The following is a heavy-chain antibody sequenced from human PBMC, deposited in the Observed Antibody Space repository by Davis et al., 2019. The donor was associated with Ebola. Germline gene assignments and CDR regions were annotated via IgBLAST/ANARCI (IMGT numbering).Heavy chain of an antibody. CDR3: ARYATLWDIYYGMDV. Sequence: GESLKISCAASGFTFSSYWMSWVRQAPGKGLEWVANIKQDGSEKYYVDSVKGRFTISRDNAKNSLYLQMNSLRAEDTAVYYCARYATLWDIYYGMDVWGQGTTVTVSS. V-gene: IGHV3-7*01. CDR2: IKQDGSEK. CDR1: GFTFSSYW. D-gene: IGHD2-15*01. J-gene: IGHJ6*02.